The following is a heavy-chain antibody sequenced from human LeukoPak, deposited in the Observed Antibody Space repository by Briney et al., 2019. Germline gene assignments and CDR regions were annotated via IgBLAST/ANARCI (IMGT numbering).Heavy chain of an antibody. CDR2: IKSKTDGGTT. Sequence: GGSLRLSCAASVFTFSSYWISWVRQAPGKGLEWVGRIKSKTDGGTTDYAAPVKGRFTISRDDSKNTLYLQMNSLKTEDTAVYYCTTPNYRYGMDVWGQGTTVTVSS. CDR3: TTPNYRYGMDV. CDR1: VFTFSSYW. V-gene: IGHV3-15*01. J-gene: IGHJ6*02.